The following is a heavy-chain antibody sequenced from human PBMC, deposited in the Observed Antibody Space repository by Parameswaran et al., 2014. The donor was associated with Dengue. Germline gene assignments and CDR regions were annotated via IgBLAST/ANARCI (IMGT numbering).Heavy chain of an antibody. Sequence: RWIRQPPGKGLEWVTNINQEGNKKHYVDSVKGRFTISRDNAKNSVFLQMNSLRAEDTAVYHCARILYYDYVGGKYFPAYFDYWGQGTLVTVSS. V-gene: IGHV3-7*01. D-gene: IGHD3-16*01. J-gene: IGHJ4*02. CDR3: ARILYYDYVGGKYFPAYFDY. CDR2: INQEGNKK.